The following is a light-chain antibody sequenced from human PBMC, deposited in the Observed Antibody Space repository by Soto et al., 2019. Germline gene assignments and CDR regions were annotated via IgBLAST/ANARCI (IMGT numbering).Light chain of an antibody. Sequence: SPATLSVSPGERATLSCRASQSVSSNLAWYQQKPGQAPRLLIYGASTRATGIPARFSGSGSGTEFTLTISSLQSEYFAVYYCQQYNNWPPWTFGQGTKVDIK. CDR3: QQYNNWPPWT. V-gene: IGKV3-15*01. J-gene: IGKJ1*01. CDR2: GAS. CDR1: QSVSSN.